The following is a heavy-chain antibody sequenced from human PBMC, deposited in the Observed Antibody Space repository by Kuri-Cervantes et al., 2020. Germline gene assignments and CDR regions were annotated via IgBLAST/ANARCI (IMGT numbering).Heavy chain of an antibody. CDR3: ARVVAATPYYYYYMDV. D-gene: IGHD2-15*01. CDR1: GFTFSSYA. Sequence: GESLKISCAASGFTFSSYAVHWVRQAPGKGLEWVAVISYDGSNKYYADSVKGRFTISRDNSKNTLYLQMNSLRAEDTAVYYCARVVAATPYYYYYMDVWGKGTTVTVSS. J-gene: IGHJ6*03. CDR2: ISYDGSNK. V-gene: IGHV3-30*01.